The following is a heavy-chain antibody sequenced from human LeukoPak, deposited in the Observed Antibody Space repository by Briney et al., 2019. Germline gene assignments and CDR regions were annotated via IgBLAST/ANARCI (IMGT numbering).Heavy chain of an antibody. CDR2: ISSSSSYI. V-gene: IGHV3-21*01. CDR3: ARDTCSGGSCYYYYGMDV. D-gene: IGHD2-15*01. J-gene: IGHJ6*02. Sequence: XLXXXCAASGFTFSSYSMNWVRQAPGKGLEWVSSISSSSSYIYYADSVKGRFTISRDNAKNSLYMQMNNLRAEDTAVYYCARDTCSGGSCYYYYGMDVWGQGTTVTVSS. CDR1: GFTFSSYS.